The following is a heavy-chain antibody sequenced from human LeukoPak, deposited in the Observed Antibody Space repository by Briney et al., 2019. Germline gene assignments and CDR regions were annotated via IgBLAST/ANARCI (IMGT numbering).Heavy chain of an antibody. Sequence: HGESLKISCKGSGYSFTSYWIAWVRQMPGKGLEWMGIIYPGDSETRYSPSFQGQVTISADKSISTAYLQWSSLKASDTAMYYCAGRIAVSATFDYWGQGTLVTVSS. CDR2: IYPGDSET. V-gene: IGHV5-51*01. CDR1: GYSFTSYW. CDR3: AGRIAVSATFDY. D-gene: IGHD6-13*01. J-gene: IGHJ4*02.